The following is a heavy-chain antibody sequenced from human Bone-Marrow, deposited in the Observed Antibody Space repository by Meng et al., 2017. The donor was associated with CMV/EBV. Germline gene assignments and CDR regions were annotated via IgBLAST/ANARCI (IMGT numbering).Heavy chain of an antibody. J-gene: IGHJ4*02. CDR2: ISGSGGNT. CDR1: GFTFSNYA. CDR3: ARHGAAGGSSYYFDY. V-gene: IGHV3-23*01. Sequence: GESLKISCAASGFTFSNYAMSWVRQGPGKGLEGVSIISGSGGNTYYADSVKGRFTISRDNSKNTVYLQMTSLRVEDTAMYYCARHGAAGGSSYYFDYWGQGTLVTVSS. D-gene: IGHD1-14*01.